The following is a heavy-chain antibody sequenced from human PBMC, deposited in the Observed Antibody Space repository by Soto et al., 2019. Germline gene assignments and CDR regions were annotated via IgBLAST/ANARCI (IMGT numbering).Heavy chain of an antibody. CDR3: VTEQEYIWGSWNDY. D-gene: IGHD3-16*01. V-gene: IGHV3-33*01. CDR2: IWYDGSNK. Sequence: GGSLRLSCAASGFTFSSYGMHWVRQAPGKGLEWVAVIWYDGSNKYYADSVKGRFTISRDNSKNTLYLQMNSLRAEDTAVYYCVTEQEYIWGSWNDYWGQGTLVTVSS. CDR1: GFTFSSYG. J-gene: IGHJ4*02.